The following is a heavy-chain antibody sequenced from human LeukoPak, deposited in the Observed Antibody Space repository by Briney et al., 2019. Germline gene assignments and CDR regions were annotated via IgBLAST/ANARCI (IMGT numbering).Heavy chain of an antibody. J-gene: IGHJ5*02. Sequence: ASVKVSCKASGYTFTGYYMHWVRQAPGQGLEWMGWINPNSGGTNYAQKFQGRVTMTRDTSISTAYMELSRLRSDDTAVYYCARDADYGDLSNWFDPWGQGTLVTVSS. CDR1: GYTFTGYY. CDR3: ARDADYGDLSNWFDP. V-gene: IGHV1-2*02. CDR2: INPNSGGT. D-gene: IGHD4-17*01.